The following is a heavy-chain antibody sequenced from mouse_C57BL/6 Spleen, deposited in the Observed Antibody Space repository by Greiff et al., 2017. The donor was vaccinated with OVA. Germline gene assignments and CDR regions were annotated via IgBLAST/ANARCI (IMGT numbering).Heavy chain of an antibody. CDR2: IRNKANGYTT. J-gene: IGHJ4*01. V-gene: IGHV7-3*01. CDR1: GFTFTDYY. Sequence: EVQLVESGGGLVQPGGSLSLSCAASGFTFTDYYMSWVRQPPGKALEWLGFIRNKANGYTTEYSASVKGRFTISRDNSQSILYLQMNALRAEDSATYYCARSNWSYYYAMDYWGQGTSVTVSS. CDR3: ARSNWSYYYAMDY. D-gene: IGHD4-1*02.